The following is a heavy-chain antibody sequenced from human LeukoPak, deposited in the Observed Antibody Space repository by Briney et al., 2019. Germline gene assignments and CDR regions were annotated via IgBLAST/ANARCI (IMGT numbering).Heavy chain of an antibody. CDR2: IRDDVSNK. V-gene: IGHV3-30*02. D-gene: IGHD4-11*01. Sequence: GGSLRLSCAASGFTSSNYGMYWVRHPPGEGRGRVAFIRDDVSNKYYADSVNGRFTISRDNSKNTLYLQMNSLRAEDTAVYYCAKGYSAWATDYWGQGTLVTVS. J-gene: IGHJ4*02. CDR3: AKGYSAWATDY. CDR1: GFTSSNYG.